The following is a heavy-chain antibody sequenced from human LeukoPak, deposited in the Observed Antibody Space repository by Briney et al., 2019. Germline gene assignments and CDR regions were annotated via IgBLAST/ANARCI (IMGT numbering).Heavy chain of an antibody. Sequence: PGGSLRLSCAASGFTVSSNYMSWVRQAPGKGLEWVSVIYSGGSTYYADSVKGRFTISRDNSKNTLYLQMDSLRAEDTAVYYCARDAYYYGSGSSGFDYWGQGTLVTVSS. CDR2: IYSGGST. V-gene: IGHV3-53*01. CDR3: ARDAYYYGSGSSGFDY. D-gene: IGHD3-10*01. CDR1: GFTVSSNY. J-gene: IGHJ4*02.